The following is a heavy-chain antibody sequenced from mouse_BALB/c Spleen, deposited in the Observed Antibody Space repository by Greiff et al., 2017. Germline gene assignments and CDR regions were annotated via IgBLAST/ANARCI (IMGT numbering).Heavy chain of an antibody. V-gene: IGHV3-2*02. D-gene: IGHD2-4*01. CDR3: ARWRDYDEFPSFDY. J-gene: IGHJ2*01. Sequence: VQLQQSGPGLVKPSQSLSLTCTVTGYSITSDYAWNWIRQFPGNKLEWMGYISYSGSTSYNPSLKSRISITRDTSKNQFFLQLKSVTTEDTATYYCARWRDYDEFPSFDYWGQGTTLTVSS. CDR1: GYSITSDYA. CDR2: ISYSGST.